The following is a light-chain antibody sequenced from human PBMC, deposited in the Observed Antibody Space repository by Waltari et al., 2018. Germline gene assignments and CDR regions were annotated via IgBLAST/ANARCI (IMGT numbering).Light chain of an antibody. CDR2: KVS. CDR1: QYVKNN. J-gene: IGKJ4*01. V-gene: IGKV1-5*03. Sequence: IQMTQSPSTLSASVGDTVTITCRASQYVKNNLAWFQQQPGKAPKTLIHKVSRLGSGVPSRFGGSGFGTEFTLTISSLQPDDFATYYCQEYDSLPVTFGGGTKVEIK. CDR3: QEYDSLPVT.